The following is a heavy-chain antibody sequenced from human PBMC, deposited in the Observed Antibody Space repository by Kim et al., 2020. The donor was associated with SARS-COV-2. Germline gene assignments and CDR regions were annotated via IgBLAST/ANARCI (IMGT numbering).Heavy chain of an antibody. V-gene: IGHV4-59*01. J-gene: IGHJ5*02. D-gene: IGHD1-26*01. CDR2: VYHTGNT. CDR1: GGAIRSYY. Sequence: SETLSLTCSVSGGAIRSYYWTWIRQPPGKRLEWIGYVYHTGNTNYNPSLRGRVTISLDTSKRQFSLTLTSVTAADTAVYYCASTGVGAVGWFYPWGQGTLVSVSS. CDR3: ASTGVGAVGWFYP.